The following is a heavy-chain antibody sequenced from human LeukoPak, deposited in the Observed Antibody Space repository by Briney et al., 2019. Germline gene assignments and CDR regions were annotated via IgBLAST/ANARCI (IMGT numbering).Heavy chain of an antibody. J-gene: IGHJ3*02. D-gene: IGHD3-16*01. Sequence: KTSETLPLTCTVSGGSISSYSWTWIRQPPGKGLEWIGSIYYSGSTNYNPSLKSRVTISVDTSKNQFSLKLSSVTAADTAVYYCVRDRVLGAFDIWGQGTMVTVSS. CDR3: VRDRVLGAFDI. CDR1: GGSISSYS. V-gene: IGHV4-59*01. CDR2: IYYSGST.